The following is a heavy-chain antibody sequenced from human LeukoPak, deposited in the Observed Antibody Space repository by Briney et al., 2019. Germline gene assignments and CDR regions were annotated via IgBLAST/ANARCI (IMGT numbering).Heavy chain of an antibody. CDR1: GFTFSSSA. Sequence: PGGSLGLSCAASGFTFSSSAMHWVHQTPGKGLEWVAVISYDGTNKYYADSVRGRFTISRDNSKNTLYLQMNSLRAEDTAVYYCARDHRDSSGYSYYFDYWGQGTLVTVSS. CDR2: ISYDGTNK. J-gene: IGHJ4*02. D-gene: IGHD3-22*01. V-gene: IGHV3-30-3*01. CDR3: ARDHRDSSGYSYYFDY.